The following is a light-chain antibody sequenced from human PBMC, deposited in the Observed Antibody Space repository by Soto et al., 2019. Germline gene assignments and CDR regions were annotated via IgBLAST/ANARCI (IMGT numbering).Light chain of an antibody. J-gene: IGKJ4*01. CDR1: QDISNY. CDR2: DAS. V-gene: IGKV1-33*01. Sequence: DIQMTQSPSSLSASVGDRVTITCQARQDISNYLNWYQQKPGKAPKLLIYDASNMETSVPPRFSANGFGAEFAFTISSLQPKAIATYYCGQYDNLPPAFGGGTKVEIK. CDR3: GQYDNLPPA.